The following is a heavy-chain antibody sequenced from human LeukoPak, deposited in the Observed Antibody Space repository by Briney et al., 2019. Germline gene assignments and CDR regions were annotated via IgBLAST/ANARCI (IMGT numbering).Heavy chain of an antibody. D-gene: IGHD3-16*02. CDR2: ISAYNGNT. CDR3: ARGSVVTFGGVIVAFDY. Sequence: ASVKVSCKASGYTFTSYAMNWVRQAPGQGLEWMGWISAYNGNTNYAQKLQGRVTMTTDTSTSTAYMELRSLRSDDTAVYYCARGSVVTFGGVIVAFDYWGQGTLVTISS. V-gene: IGHV1-18*01. CDR1: GYTFTSYA. J-gene: IGHJ4*02.